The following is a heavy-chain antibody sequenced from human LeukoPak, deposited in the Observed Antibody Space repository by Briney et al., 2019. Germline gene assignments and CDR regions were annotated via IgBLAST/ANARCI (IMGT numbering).Heavy chain of an antibody. CDR2: ISGSGGST. Sequence: PGGSLRLSCAASGFTFSTYAMSWVRQAPGKGLEWVSAISGSGGSTYYADSVKGRFTISRDNSKNTLYLQMNSLRAEDTAVYYCAKGKEGSYETSFDYWGQGTLVTVSS. V-gene: IGHV3-23*01. CDR3: AKGKEGSYETSFDY. J-gene: IGHJ4*02. CDR1: GFTFSTYA. D-gene: IGHD1-26*01.